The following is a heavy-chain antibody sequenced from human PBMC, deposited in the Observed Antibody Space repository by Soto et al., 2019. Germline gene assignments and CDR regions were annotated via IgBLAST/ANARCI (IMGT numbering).Heavy chain of an antibody. D-gene: IGHD3-22*01. CDR1: GATLNTFINYG. J-gene: IGHJ3*02. CDR3: ARGAATKMVVVTYDAFEI. Sequence: QVQLVQSGAEVKKPGSSVKVSCKASGATLNTFINYGITWVRQAPGQGLEWMGGIIPVFGTAHYAQKFQGRVTIRADESPRRAYMELSSLRSEDTAVYYCARGAATKMVVVTYDAFEIWGQGTMVTVSS. CDR2: IIPVFGTA. V-gene: IGHV1-69*12.